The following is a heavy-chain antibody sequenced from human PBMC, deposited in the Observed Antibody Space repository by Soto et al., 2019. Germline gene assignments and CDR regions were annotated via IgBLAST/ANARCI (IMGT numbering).Heavy chain of an antibody. D-gene: IGHD3-3*01. J-gene: IGHJ6*02. Sequence: PGGSLRLSCVASGFTFINYAMSWVRQAPGKGLEWVSGISGVGGSTAYADSVKGRFTISRDNSKNTVYLQMNSLRAEDTAVYFCDNTYDFWSGYLYGMDVWGQGTTVTVSS. CDR3: DNTYDFWSGYLYGMDV. V-gene: IGHV3-23*01. CDR1: GFTFINYA. CDR2: ISGVGGST.